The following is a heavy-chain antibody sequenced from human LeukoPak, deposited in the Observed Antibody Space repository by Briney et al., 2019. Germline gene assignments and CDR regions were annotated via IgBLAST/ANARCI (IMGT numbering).Heavy chain of an antibody. CDR1: GFTFSSYW. CDR3: ARVMGNYGSGSYPLEYYYYMDV. V-gene: IGHV3-74*01. CDR2: INSDGSGT. J-gene: IGHJ6*03. Sequence: PGGSLRLSCAASGFTFSSYWFHWVRQAPGKGLVWVSRINSDGSGTTYADSVKGRFTISRDNSKNTLYLQMNSLRAEDTAVYYCARVMGNYGSGSYPLEYYYYMDVWGKGTTVTVSS. D-gene: IGHD3-10*01.